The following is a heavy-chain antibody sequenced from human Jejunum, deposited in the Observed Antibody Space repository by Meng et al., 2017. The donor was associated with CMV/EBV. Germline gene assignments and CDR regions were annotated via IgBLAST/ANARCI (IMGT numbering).Heavy chain of an antibody. CDR1: GGSFSRYY. Sequence: CDLYGGSFSRYYWNWIRQPPGKGLEWIGELNHSGSTNYHSSLKSRVSISMDTSKNQISLKLNSVTTADTAVYYCATGKYYYNGMDVWGQGTTVTVSS. CDR3: ATGKYYYNGMDV. J-gene: IGHJ6*02. V-gene: IGHV4-34*01. CDR2: LNHSGST.